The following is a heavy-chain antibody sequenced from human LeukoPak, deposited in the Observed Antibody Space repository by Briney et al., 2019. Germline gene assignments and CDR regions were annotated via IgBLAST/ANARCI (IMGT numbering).Heavy chain of an antibody. V-gene: IGHV4-39*07. Sequence: SETLSLTCTVSGASISSSSYYWGWIRQPPGKGLEWIGSIYYSGSTYYNPSLKSRVTISVDTSKNQFSLKLSSVTAADTAVYYCARDLIGYCSSTSCYNNWFDPWGQGTLVTVSS. CDR2: IYYSGST. D-gene: IGHD2-2*01. CDR1: GASISSSSYY. CDR3: ARDLIGYCSSTSCYNNWFDP. J-gene: IGHJ5*02.